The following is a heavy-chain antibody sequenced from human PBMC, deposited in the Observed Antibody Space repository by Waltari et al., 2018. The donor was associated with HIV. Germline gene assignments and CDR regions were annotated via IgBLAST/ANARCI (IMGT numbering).Heavy chain of an antibody. D-gene: IGHD3-22*01. CDR3: ARVSHSHYYDTSGHPGFDY. CDR1: GGSISSSNW. V-gene: IGHV4-4*02. Sequence: QVQLQESGPGLVKPSGTLSLTCAVSGGSISSSNWWSWVRQPPGKGLEWIGEIYHSGSTNYNPSPKCRVTISVDKSKSQFALKLSSVTAADTAVYSCARVSHSHYYDTSGHPGFDYWGQGTLVTVSS. CDR2: IYHSGST. J-gene: IGHJ4*02.